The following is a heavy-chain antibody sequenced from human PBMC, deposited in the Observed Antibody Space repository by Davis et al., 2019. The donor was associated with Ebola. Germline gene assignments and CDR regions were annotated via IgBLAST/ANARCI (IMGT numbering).Heavy chain of an antibody. Sequence: AASVKVSCKASGYTFTSYAMHWVRQAPGQRLEWMGWIKAGNGNTKYSQKFQGRVTITRDTSASTAYMELSSLRSEDTAVYYCARSTHPTIFGLVTRRYNFDYWGQGTLVTVSS. J-gene: IGHJ4*02. CDR2: IKAGNGNT. CDR1: GYTFTSYA. D-gene: IGHD3-3*01. CDR3: ARSTHPTIFGLVTRRYNFDY. V-gene: IGHV1-3*01.